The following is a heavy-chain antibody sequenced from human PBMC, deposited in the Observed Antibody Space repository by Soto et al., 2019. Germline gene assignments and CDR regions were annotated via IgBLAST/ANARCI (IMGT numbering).Heavy chain of an antibody. CDR2: ISGSGGST. CDR1: GFTFSSYA. V-gene: IGHV3-23*01. CDR3: AKHRSPGITIFGVGPNWFDP. D-gene: IGHD3-3*01. Sequence: GGSLRLSCAASGFTFSSYAMSWVRQAPGKGLEWVSAISGSGGSTYYADSVKGRFTISRDNSKNKLYLQMNSLRAEDTAVYYCAKHRSPGITIFGVGPNWFDPWGQGTLVTVSS. J-gene: IGHJ5*02.